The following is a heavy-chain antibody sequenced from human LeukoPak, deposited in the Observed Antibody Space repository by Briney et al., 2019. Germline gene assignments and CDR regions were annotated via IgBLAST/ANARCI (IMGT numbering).Heavy chain of an antibody. CDR2: ISTSSSYT. CDR3: ARGRGYRDYDRPLDY. CDR1: GFTFSDYY. Sequence: GGSLRLSCAASGFTFSDYYMSWIRQAPGKGLEWVSYISTSSSYTNSADSVRGRFTISRDNAKNSLYLQMNSLRADDTAVYHCARGRGYRDYDRPLDYWGQGTLVTVSS. V-gene: IGHV3-11*05. J-gene: IGHJ4*02. D-gene: IGHD5-12*01.